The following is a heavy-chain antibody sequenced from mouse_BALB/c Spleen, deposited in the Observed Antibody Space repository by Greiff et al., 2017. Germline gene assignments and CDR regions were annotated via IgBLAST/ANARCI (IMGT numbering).Heavy chain of an antibody. V-gene: IGHV1-55*01. CDR1: GYNFTSYW. CDR3: ARSRHGNYVAWFAY. CDR2: IYPGSGST. J-gene: IGHJ3*01. D-gene: IGHD2-1*01. Sequence: VQLQQPGAELVKPGTSVKLSCKASGYNFTSYWINWVKLRPGQGLEWIGDIYPGSGSTNYNEKFKSKATLTVDTSSSTAYMQLSSLASEDSALYYCARSRHGNYVAWFAYWGQGTLVTVSA.